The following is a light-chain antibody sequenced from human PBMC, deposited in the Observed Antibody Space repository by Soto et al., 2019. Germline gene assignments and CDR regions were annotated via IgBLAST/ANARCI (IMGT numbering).Light chain of an antibody. J-gene: IGLJ1*01. CDR1: SSDVGSYNR. Sequence: QSELTQAASVSGSPGQSGTISCTGTSSDVGSYNRVSWYQQPPGTAPKLMIYEVSNRPSGVPDRFSGSKSGDTASLTISGLQAEDEADYYCSSYTSSSTYVFGTGTRSPS. V-gene: IGLV2-18*02. CDR2: EVS. CDR3: SSYTSSSTYV.